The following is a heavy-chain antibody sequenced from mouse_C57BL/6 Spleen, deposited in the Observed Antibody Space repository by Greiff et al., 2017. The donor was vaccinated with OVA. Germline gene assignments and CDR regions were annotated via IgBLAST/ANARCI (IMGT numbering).Heavy chain of an antibody. J-gene: IGHJ2*01. Sequence: EVKVEESGGGLVKPGGSLKLSCAASGFTFSDYGMHWVRQAPEKGLEWVAYISSGSSTIYYADTVKGRFTISRDNAKNTLFLQMTSLRSEDTAMYYCARTAQAPLDYWGQGTTLTVSS. CDR1: GFTFSDYG. CDR2: ISSGSSTI. D-gene: IGHD3-2*02. V-gene: IGHV5-17*01. CDR3: ARTAQAPLDY.